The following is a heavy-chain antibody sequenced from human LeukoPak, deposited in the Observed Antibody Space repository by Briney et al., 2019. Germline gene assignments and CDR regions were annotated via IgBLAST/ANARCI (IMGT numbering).Heavy chain of an antibody. CDR1: GFTFSSYW. CDR3: ARGGGTFEY. J-gene: IGHJ4*02. V-gene: IGHV3-7*01. CDR2: IKQDGNEK. D-gene: IGHD3/OR15-3a*01. Sequence: GGSLRLSCAASGFTFSSYWMSWVSQAPGKGLEWVANIKQDGNEKNYVDSVEGRFTISRDNAKNSLYLQMNSLRAEDTAVFYCARGGGTFEYWGQGTLVTVPS.